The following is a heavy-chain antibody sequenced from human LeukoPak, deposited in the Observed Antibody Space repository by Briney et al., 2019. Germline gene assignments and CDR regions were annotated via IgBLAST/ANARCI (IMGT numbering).Heavy chain of an antibody. CDR1: GFTFDDYA. Sequence: GGSLRLSCAASGFTFDDYAMHWVRQAPGKGLEWVSGISWNSGSIGYADSVKGRFTISRHNSKNTLYLQMNSLRAEDTAVYYCATNDWFDYWGQGTLVTVSS. D-gene: IGHD2-8*01. CDR3: ATNDWFDY. CDR2: ISWNSGSI. J-gene: IGHJ4*02. V-gene: IGHV3-9*01.